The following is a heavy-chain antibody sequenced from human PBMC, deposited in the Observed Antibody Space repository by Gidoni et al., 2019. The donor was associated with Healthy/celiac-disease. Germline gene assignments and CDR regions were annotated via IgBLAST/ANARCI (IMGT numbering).Heavy chain of an antibody. CDR1: GGTFSSYA. CDR3: ARVGKWLVQGGGFDP. CDR2: IIPIFGTA. Sequence: QVQLVQSGAEVKKPGSSVTVSCKASGGTFSSYALSWVRQAPGPGLEWMGGIIPIFGTANYAQKFQGRVTITADESTSTAYMELSSLRSEDTAVYYCARVGKWLVQGGGFDPWGQGTLVTVSS. D-gene: IGHD6-19*01. J-gene: IGHJ5*02. V-gene: IGHV1-69*01.